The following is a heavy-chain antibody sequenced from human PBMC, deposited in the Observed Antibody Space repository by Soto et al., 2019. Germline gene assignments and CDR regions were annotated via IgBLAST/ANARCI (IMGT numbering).Heavy chain of an antibody. CDR1: GFTCIDYG. D-gene: IGHD1-26*01. CDR3: AILPVGATSYYFDF. CDR2: ISYDGSNK. Sequence: PVVSMRVSSGASGFTCIDYGMHWVRKDPGKGLEGVAVISYDGSNKYYADSVKGRFTIARDNSKNTLYLQMNSLRAEDTAVYYCAILPVGATSYYFDFWGQGTLVTGPS. V-gene: IGHV3-30*03. J-gene: IGHJ4*02.